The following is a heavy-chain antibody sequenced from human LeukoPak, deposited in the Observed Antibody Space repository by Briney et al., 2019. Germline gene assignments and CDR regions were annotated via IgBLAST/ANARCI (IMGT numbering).Heavy chain of an antibody. J-gene: IGHJ3*02. CDR1: GFTFSDYY. V-gene: IGHV3-7*01. CDR3: ARDSPVRWELLDIGAFDI. D-gene: IGHD1-26*01. CDR2: IKQDGSEK. Sequence: GGSLRLSCAASGFTFSDYYMSWIRQAPGKGLEWVANIKQDGSEKYYVDSVKGRFTISRDNAKNSLYLQMNSLRAEDTAVYYCARDSPVRWELLDIGAFDIWGQGTMVTVSS.